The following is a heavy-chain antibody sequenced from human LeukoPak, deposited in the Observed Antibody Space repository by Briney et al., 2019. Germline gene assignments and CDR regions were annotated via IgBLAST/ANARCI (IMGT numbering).Heavy chain of an antibody. D-gene: IGHD3-16*01. CDR1: GGSFSGYY. CDR2: INHSGST. V-gene: IGHV4-34*01. CDR3: ARNRRYRGGADY. Sequence: SSETLSLTCAVYGGSFSGYYWSWIRQPPGKGLEWIGEINHSGSTNYNPSLKSRVTISVDTSKNQFSLKLSSVTAAGTAVYYCARNRRYRGGADYWGQGTLVTVSS. J-gene: IGHJ4*02.